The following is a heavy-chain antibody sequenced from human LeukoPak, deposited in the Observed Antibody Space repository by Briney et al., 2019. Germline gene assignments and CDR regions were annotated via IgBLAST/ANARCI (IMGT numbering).Heavy chain of an antibody. CDR3: AKSLYGGCDY. Sequence: GGSLRLSCTASGFTFSNAWMSWVRQAPGKGLEWVSGVNGNDGSTSYADSVKGRFTIFRDNSKNTVYLQMNSLRVEDTAVYYCAKSLYGGCDYWGQGTVVTVSS. J-gene: IGHJ4*02. CDR1: GFTFSNAW. D-gene: IGHD3-16*02. V-gene: IGHV3-23*01. CDR2: VNGNDGST.